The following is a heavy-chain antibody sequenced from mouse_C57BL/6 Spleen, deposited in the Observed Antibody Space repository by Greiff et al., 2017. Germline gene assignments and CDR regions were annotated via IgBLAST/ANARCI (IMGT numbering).Heavy chain of an antibody. CDR3: ARGTGSSYVWFAY. J-gene: IGHJ3*01. CDR1: GYTFTSYW. V-gene: IGHV1-72*01. Sequence: QVQLQQPGAELVKPGASVKLSCKASGYTFTSYWMHWVKQRPGRGLEWIGRIVPNSGGTKYNEKFKSKATLTVDKPSSTAYMQLSSLTSEDSAVYYCARGTGSSYVWFAYWGQGTLVTVSA. CDR2: IVPNSGGT. D-gene: IGHD1-1*01.